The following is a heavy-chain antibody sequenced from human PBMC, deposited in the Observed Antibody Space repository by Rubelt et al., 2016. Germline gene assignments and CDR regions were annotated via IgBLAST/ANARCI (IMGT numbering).Heavy chain of an antibody. D-gene: IGHD5-18*01. Sequence: QVQLVQSGAEVKKPGASVKVSCKASGYTFTSYAMHLVRQAPGQRLEWIGWVNAGNGNTNYSQKFQGRVTITRDTSAGTAYMERSSLRSEDTAVYYCARSKDTAMVTDADWYFDLWGRGTLVTVSS. CDR3: ARSKDTAMVTDADWYFDL. CDR2: VNAGNGNT. J-gene: IGHJ2*01. V-gene: IGHV1-3*01. CDR1: GYTFTSYA.